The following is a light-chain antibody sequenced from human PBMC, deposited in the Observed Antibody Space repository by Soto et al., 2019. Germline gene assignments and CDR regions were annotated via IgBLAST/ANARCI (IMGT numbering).Light chain of an antibody. CDR1: SSDVGGYNA. Sequence: QSVLTQPASVSGSPGQSITISCTGTSSDVGGYNAVSWYQQHPGKAPKLMIYDVSNRPSGASDRFSGSKPGNTASLTISGLQAEDEADYYCGSYASGGAYVFGTGTKVTVL. CDR3: GSYASGGAYV. V-gene: IGLV2-14*01. CDR2: DVS. J-gene: IGLJ1*01.